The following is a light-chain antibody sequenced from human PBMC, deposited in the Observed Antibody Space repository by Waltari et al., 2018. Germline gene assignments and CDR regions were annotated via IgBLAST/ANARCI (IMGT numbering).Light chain of an antibody. V-gene: IGLV3-1*01. Sequence: SYDLTQPPSVSVSPGQTASITCSGNKLGNTFASWYQQRPGQSPVLVIYQEKKRPSGIPERFSGSNSGYTATLTISEAIPMDEADYYCLAWDSSTAWTFGTGTRVTVL. CDR2: QEK. J-gene: IGLJ1*01. CDR1: KLGNTF. CDR3: LAWDSSTAWT.